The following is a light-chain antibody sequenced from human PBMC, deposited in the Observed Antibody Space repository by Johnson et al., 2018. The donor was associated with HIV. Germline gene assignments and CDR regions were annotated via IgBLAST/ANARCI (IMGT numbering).Light chain of an antibody. Sequence: QYVLTQSPSVSAAPGQKVTISCSGSSSNIGNNYVSWYQQLPRTAPKLLIYDNDKRPSGIPDRFSGSKSGTSATLGITGLQTGDEADYYCGTWDSSLSGVFGTGTKVTVL. CDR2: DND. CDR1: SSNIGNNY. CDR3: GTWDSSLSGV. V-gene: IGLV1-51*01. J-gene: IGLJ1*01.